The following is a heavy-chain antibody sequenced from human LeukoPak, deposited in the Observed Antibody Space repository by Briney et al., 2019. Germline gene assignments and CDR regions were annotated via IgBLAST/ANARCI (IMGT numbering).Heavy chain of an antibody. CDR1: GFTFSGSA. J-gene: IGHJ3*02. CDR2: IKSKTDGGTT. Sequence: GGSLRLSCAASGFTFSGSAMHWVRQASGKGLEWVGRIKSKTDGGTTDYAAPVKGRFTISRDDSKNTLYLQMNSLKTEDTAVYYCTARLHPNAFDIWGQGTMVTVSS. D-gene: IGHD5-18*01. CDR3: TARLHPNAFDI. V-gene: IGHV3-15*01.